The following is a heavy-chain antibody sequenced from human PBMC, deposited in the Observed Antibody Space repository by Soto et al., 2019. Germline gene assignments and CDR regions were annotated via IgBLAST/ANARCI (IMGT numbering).Heavy chain of an antibody. J-gene: IGHJ4*02. CDR3: ARDQPYYDILTGYCFDY. CDR2: IWYDGSNK. Sequence: GGSLRLSCAASGFTFSSYGMHWVRQAPGKGLEWVAVIWYDGSNKYYADSVKGRFTISRDNSKNTLYLQMNSLRAEDTAVYYCARDQPYYDILTGYCFDYWGQGTLATVSS. D-gene: IGHD3-9*01. CDR1: GFTFSSYG. V-gene: IGHV3-33*01.